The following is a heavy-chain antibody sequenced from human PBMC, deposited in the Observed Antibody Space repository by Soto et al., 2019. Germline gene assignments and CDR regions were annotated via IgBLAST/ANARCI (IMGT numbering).Heavy chain of an antibody. CDR1: GFSFSTYW. J-gene: IGHJ4*02. CDR2: IKKDGSEK. V-gene: IGHV3-7*01. CDR3: VAGSGWLPDF. D-gene: IGHD6-19*01. Sequence: EVQLVESGGGLVQPRGSLRLSCAASGFSFSTYWMNWVRQAPGKGLEWVAIIKKDGSEKLYVDSVKGRFTISRDNARNSLYLEMNSLRAEDTAVYYCVAGSGWLPDFWGQGTLVTVYS.